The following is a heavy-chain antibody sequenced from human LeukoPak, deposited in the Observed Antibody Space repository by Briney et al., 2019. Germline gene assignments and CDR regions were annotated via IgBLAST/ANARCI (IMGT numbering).Heavy chain of an antibody. J-gene: IGHJ4*02. Sequence: ASVKVSCXASGYTFTGYYMHWVRQAPGQGLEWMGWINPNSGGTNYAQKFQGRVTMTRDTSISTAYMELSRLRSDDTAVYYCARDRELAARSYYGFFDYWGQGTLVTVSS. V-gene: IGHV1-2*02. CDR3: ARDRELAARSYYGFFDY. CDR2: INPNSGGT. D-gene: IGHD1-26*01. CDR1: GYTFTGYY.